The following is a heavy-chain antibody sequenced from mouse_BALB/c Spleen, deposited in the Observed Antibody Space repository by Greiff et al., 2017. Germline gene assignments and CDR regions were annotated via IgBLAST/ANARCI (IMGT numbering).Heavy chain of an antibody. J-gene: IGHJ4*01. D-gene: IGHD6-5*01. V-gene: IGHV3-2*02. CDR2: ISYSGST. Sequence: EVKLVESGPGLVKPSQSLSLTCTVTGYSITSDYAWNWIRQFPGNKLEWMGYISYSGSTSYNPSLKSRISITRDTSKNQFFLQLNSVTTEDTATYYCARAYDYDAMDYWGQGTSVTVSS. CDR1: GYSITSDYA. CDR3: ARAYDYDAMDY.